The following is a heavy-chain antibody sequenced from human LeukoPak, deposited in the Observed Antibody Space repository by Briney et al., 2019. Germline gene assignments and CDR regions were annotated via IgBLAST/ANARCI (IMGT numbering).Heavy chain of an antibody. CDR3: AKGLRTVRFGDRHKGMFDY. V-gene: IGHV3-7*03. Sequence: GGSLRLSCAASGFTFSYYWMSWVRQAPGKGLEWVANIKEDGSENYSVDSVKGRFTISRDNAKNTLYLQMNSLRAEDTAVYYCAKGLRTVRFGDRHKGMFDYWGRGTLVTVSS. D-gene: IGHD3-10*01. CDR1: GFTFSYYW. J-gene: IGHJ4*02. CDR2: IKEDGSEN.